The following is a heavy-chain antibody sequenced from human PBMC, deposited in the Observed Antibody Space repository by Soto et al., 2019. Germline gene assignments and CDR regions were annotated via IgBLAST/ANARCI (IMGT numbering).Heavy chain of an antibody. Sequence: QDQLVQSGAEVKKPGSSVKVSCKASGGTFSSHTFSWVRQAPGQGLEWMGRIIPALGTATYAQKFQGRVTITADESANTVCMELNSLRSEDTAVYSCTRLDFGEYWYFDLWGRGTLVTVSS. CDR1: GGTFSSHT. CDR2: IIPALGTA. D-gene: IGHD4-17*01. CDR3: TRLDFGEYWYFDL. J-gene: IGHJ2*01. V-gene: IGHV1-69*08.